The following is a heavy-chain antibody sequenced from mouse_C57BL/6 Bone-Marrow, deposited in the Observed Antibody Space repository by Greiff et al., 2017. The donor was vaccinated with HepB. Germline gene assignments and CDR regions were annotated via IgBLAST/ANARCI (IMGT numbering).Heavy chain of an antibody. CDR1: GFSLTSYG. CDR2: IWSGGST. CDR3: ATYDYDEKAWFAY. Sequence: VQGVESGPGLVQPSQSLSITCTVSGFSLTSYGVHWVRQSPGKGLEWLGVIWSGGSTDYNAAFISRLSISKDNSKSQVFFKMNSLQADDTAIYYCATYDYDEKAWFAYWGQGTLVTVSA. D-gene: IGHD2-4*01. V-gene: IGHV2-2*01. J-gene: IGHJ3*01.